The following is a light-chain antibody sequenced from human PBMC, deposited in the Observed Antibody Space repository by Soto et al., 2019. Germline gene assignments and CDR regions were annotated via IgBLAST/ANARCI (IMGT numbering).Light chain of an antibody. CDR2: GAS. Sequence: ESVLTQTPATLSLAPGESATLSCRASQSISDTLAWYQQKPGQAPRLLIHGASTRATGFPARFSGSGSGTDFTLTIDSLEPEDFAVYYRQQRSFWRWTFGQGTKVDIK. V-gene: IGKV3-11*01. J-gene: IGKJ1*01. CDR3: QQRSFWRWT. CDR1: QSISDT.